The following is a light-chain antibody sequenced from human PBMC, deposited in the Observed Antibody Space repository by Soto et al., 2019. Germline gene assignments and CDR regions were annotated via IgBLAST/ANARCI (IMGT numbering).Light chain of an antibody. CDR3: QQYYGTPLT. V-gene: IGKV4-1*01. CDR1: RSLLYSSNHKNY. Sequence: DIVLTQSPDSLSVSLGERATIDCKSSRSLLYSSNHKNYLAWYQHKPGQPPRLLINWAFARESGVPDRFSGAGSGTDFTLTISSLQAEDVAVYFCQQYYGTPLTFGGGTKVDIK. CDR2: WAF. J-gene: IGKJ4*01.